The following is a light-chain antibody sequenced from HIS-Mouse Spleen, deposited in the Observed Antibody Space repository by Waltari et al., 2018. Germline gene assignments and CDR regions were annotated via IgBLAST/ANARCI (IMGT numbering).Light chain of an antibody. J-gene: IGLJ3*02. CDR1: SSDVGSYNL. CDR2: EGS. V-gene: IGLV2-23*01. CDR3: CSYAGSSTWV. Sequence: QSALTQPAYVSGSPGQSITISCTGTSSDVGSYNLVSWYQKHPGKAPKLMIYEGSKRPSGVSNRCSVSKSGNTASLTISGLQAEDEADYYCCSYAGSSTWVFGGGTKLTVL.